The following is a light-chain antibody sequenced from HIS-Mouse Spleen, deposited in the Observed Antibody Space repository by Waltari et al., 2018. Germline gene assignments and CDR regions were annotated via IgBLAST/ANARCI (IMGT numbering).Light chain of an antibody. Sequence: SYELTQPPSVSVSPGQTARITCSGDALPKQSAYWYQQKPGQAPVLGIYKDSERPSGIPERFSGSSSGTTVTLTISGVQAEDEADYYCQSADSSGTYWVFGGGTKLTVL. CDR1: ALPKQS. V-gene: IGLV3-25*03. J-gene: IGLJ3*02. CDR3: QSADSSGTYWV. CDR2: KDS.